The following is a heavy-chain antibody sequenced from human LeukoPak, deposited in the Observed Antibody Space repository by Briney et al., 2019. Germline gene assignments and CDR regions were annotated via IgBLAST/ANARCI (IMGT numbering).Heavy chain of an antibody. CDR2: INHSGST. Sequence: SETLSLTCAVSGGSFSGYYWSWIRQPPGKGLEWIGEINHSGSTNYNPSLKSRVTISVDTSKNQFSLKLSSVTAADTAVYYCARGRVTPMDIVVVPAAIRPFDYWGQGTLVTVSS. V-gene: IGHV4-34*01. J-gene: IGHJ4*02. D-gene: IGHD2-2*02. CDR1: GGSFSGYY. CDR3: ARGRVTPMDIVVVPAAIRPFDY.